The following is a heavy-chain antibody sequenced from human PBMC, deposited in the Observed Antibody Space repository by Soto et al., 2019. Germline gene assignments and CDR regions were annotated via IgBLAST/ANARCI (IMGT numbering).Heavy chain of an antibody. CDR2: IIPIFGTA. J-gene: IGHJ4*02. V-gene: IGHV1-69*12. CDR1: GGTFSSYA. D-gene: IGHD3-22*01. Sequence: QVQLVQSGAEVKKPGSSVKVSCKASGGTFSSYAISWVRQAPGQGLEWMGGIIPIFGTANYAQKFQGRVTITADESTSTAYMELGSLRSEDTAVYYCARDLAPYDSSGYYFDYGGQGTLVTVSS. CDR3: ARDLAPYDSSGYYFDY.